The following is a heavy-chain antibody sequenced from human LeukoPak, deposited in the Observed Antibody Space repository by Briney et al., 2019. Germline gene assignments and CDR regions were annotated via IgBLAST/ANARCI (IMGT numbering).Heavy chain of an antibody. J-gene: IGHJ5*02. D-gene: IGHD3-10*01. CDR2: IYYSGST. CDR3: ARDMVRGVMKTDNWFDP. CDR1: GRPISSYY. V-gene: IGHV4-59*01. Sequence: SETLSLTCTVSGRPISSYYWSWVRQPPGKGLEWVGYIYYSGSTNYNPSLKSRVTISVDTSKNQFSLKLSSVTAADTAVYYCARDMVRGVMKTDNWFDPWGQGTLVTVSS.